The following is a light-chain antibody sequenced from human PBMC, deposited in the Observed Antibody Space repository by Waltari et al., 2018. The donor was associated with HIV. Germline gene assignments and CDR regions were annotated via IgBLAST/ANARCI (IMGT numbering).Light chain of an antibody. J-gene: IGKJ1*01. Sequence: ERVMTQSPATLSVSPGDTATLSCRASQSVSSNLAWYQHKPGQGPRLLIYGASTRATGIPGRFSGSGSGTDFTLIISSLQSEESGVYYCQQYNNWPPWTFGQGTKVEIK. V-gene: IGKV3-15*01. CDR2: GAS. CDR3: QQYNNWPPWT. CDR1: QSVSSN.